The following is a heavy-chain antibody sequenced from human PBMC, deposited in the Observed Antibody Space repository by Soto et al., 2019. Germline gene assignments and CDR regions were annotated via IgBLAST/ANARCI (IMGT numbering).Heavy chain of an antibody. Sequence: QVQLVQSGAEVKKPGSSVKVSCKASGGTLSSYAISWVRQAPGQGLEWMGGIIPIFGTANYAQKFQGRVTITADESTSTAYMELSSLRSEDTAVYYCARVGAATYYYYYGMDVWGQGTTVTVSS. V-gene: IGHV1-69*01. CDR3: ARVGAATYYYYYGMDV. J-gene: IGHJ6*02. CDR2: IIPIFGTA. D-gene: IGHD6-13*01. CDR1: GGTLSSYA.